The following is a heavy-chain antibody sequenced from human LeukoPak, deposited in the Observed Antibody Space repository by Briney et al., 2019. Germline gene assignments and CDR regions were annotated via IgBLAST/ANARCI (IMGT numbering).Heavy chain of an antibody. D-gene: IGHD3-3*01. Sequence: SETLSLTCTVSGGSISSYYWSWIRQPPGKGLEWIGYIYYSGSTYYNPSLKSRVTISVDTSKNQFSLKLSSVTAADTAVYYCARGSGKIFDYWGQGTLVTVSS. V-gene: IGHV4-59*01. CDR3: ARGSGKIFDY. J-gene: IGHJ4*02. CDR1: GGSISSYY. CDR2: IYYSGST.